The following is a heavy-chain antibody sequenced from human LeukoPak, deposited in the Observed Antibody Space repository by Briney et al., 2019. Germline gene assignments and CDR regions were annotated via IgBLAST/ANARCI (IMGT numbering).Heavy chain of an antibody. CDR3: ARVYSGWLNDAFDI. Sequence: SVKVSCKASGFTFTSSAMQWVRQARGQRLEWIGWIVVGSGNTNYAQKFQERVTITRDMSTSTAYMELSSLRSEDTAVYYCARVYSGWLNDAFDIWGQGTMVTVSS. D-gene: IGHD6-19*01. V-gene: IGHV1-58*02. CDR1: GFTFTSSA. J-gene: IGHJ3*02. CDR2: IVVGSGNT.